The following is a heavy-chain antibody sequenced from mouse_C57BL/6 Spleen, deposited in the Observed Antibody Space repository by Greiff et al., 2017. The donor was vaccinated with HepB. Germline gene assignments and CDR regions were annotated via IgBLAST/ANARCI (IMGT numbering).Heavy chain of an antibody. V-gene: IGHV5-6*01. J-gene: IGHJ2*01. CDR1: GFTFSSYG. CDR2: ISSGGSYT. Sequence: EVQRVESGGDLVKPGGSLKLSCAASGFTFSSYGMSWVRQTPDKRLEWVATISSGGSYTYYPDSVKGRFTISRDNAKNTLYLQMSSLKSEDTAMYYCARQGAHITTVVAGYYFDYWGQGTTLTVSS. D-gene: IGHD1-1*01. CDR3: ARQGAHITTVVAGYYFDY.